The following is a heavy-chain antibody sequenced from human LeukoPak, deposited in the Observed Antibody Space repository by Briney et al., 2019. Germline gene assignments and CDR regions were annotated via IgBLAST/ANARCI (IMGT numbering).Heavy chain of an antibody. J-gene: IGHJ4*02. CDR3: ASARIAAAGTDGY. V-gene: IGHV3-64*01. CDR2: ISSNGGST. D-gene: IGHD6-13*01. CDR1: GFTFNNYA. Sequence: GGSLRLSCAASGFTFNNYALSWVRQAPGKGLEYVSAISSNGGSTYYANSVKGRFTISRDNSKNTLCLQMGSLRAGDMAVYYCASARIAAAGTDGYWGQGTLVTVSS.